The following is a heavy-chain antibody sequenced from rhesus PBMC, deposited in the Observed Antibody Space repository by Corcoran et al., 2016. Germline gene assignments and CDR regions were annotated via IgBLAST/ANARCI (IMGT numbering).Heavy chain of an antibody. V-gene: IGHV4-173*01. CDR2: MSGGGGIT. J-gene: IGHJ4*01. CDR1: GGSISSNF. D-gene: IGHD1-44*01. CDR3: ATGGPNSPD. Sequence: QVQLQESGPGLVKPSETLSLTCAVSGGSISSNFCSWIRQSPGKGLEWSGRMSGGGGITEYKPSHKSRVTLSTDTSKNQFSLKRRSVTAADTAVYFCATGGPNSPDWGQGVLVTVSS.